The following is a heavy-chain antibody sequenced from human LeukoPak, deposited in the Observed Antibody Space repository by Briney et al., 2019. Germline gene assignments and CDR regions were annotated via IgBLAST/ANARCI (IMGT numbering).Heavy chain of an antibody. CDR3: ASSSLYYYDSSGWDY. CDR2: IIPIFGTA. J-gene: IGHJ4*02. Sequence: SVKVSCKVSGGTFSSYAISWVRQAPGQGLEWMGGIIPIFGTANYAQKFQGRVTITADESTSTAYMELSSLRSEDTAVYYCASSSLYYYDSSGWDYWGQGTLVTVSS. D-gene: IGHD3-22*01. V-gene: IGHV1-69*13. CDR1: GGTFSSYA.